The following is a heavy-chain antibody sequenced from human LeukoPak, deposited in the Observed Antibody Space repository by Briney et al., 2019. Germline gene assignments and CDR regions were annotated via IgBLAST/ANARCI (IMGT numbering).Heavy chain of an antibody. CDR2: IYHSGSA. J-gene: IGHJ5*02. V-gene: IGHV4-4*02. CDR1: GGSISSSNW. D-gene: IGHD3-10*01. CDR3: ARGRYYGSGNWFDP. Sequence: PSGTLSLTCAVSGGSISSSNWWSWVRQPPGKGLEWIGEIYHSGSANYNPSLKSRVTISVDKSKNQFSLKLSSVTAADTAVYYCARGRYYGSGNWFDPWGQGTLVTVSS.